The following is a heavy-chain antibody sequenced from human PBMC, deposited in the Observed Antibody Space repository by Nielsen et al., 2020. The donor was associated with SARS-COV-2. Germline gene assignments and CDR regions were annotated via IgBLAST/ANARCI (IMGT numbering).Heavy chain of an antibody. D-gene: IGHD2/OR15-2a*01. Sequence: GGSLRLSCAASGFTFSNFAIHWVRQAPGKGLEWVAVLSYDGGDKKYADSVKGRFTISRDNSKNTLYLQMNSLRAEDTAVYYCAKDRAEIADYYFDYWGQGTLGTVSS. CDR3: AKDRAEIADYYFDY. J-gene: IGHJ4*02. CDR1: GFTFSNFA. V-gene: IGHV3-30-3*01. CDR2: LSYDGGDK.